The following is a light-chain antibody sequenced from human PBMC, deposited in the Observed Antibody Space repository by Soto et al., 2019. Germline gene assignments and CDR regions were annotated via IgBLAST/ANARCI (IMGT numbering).Light chain of an antibody. V-gene: IGKV1-5*01. CDR2: DAS. CDR3: QQYYSFPYT. J-gene: IGKJ2*01. CDR1: QSISSW. Sequence: DIQMTQSPSTLSASVGDRVTITCRASQSISSWLAWYQQKPGKAPKLLIYDASSLESGVPSRFSGSGSGTEFTLTISSLQPEDFATYYCQQYYSFPYTFGQGTKVDIK.